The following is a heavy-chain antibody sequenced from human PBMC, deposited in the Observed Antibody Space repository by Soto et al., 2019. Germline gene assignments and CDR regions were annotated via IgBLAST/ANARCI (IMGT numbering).Heavy chain of an antibody. CDR2: LNYGGST. CDR3: AKAGFRSGYPVAEY. J-gene: IGHJ4*02. V-gene: IGHV4-39*01. Sequence: PGKGLEWIGSLNYGGSTYYNPSLKSRITMSVDTSKNQFSLKLSSVTAADTAVYFYAKAGFRSGYPVAEYRVQGTLVIVS. D-gene: IGHD3-22*01.